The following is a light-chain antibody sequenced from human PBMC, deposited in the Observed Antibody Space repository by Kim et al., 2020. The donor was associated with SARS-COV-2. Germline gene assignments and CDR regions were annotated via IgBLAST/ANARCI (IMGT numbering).Light chain of an antibody. V-gene: IGKV2-28*01. Sequence: PASISCRSGQSLQHSNGYTYLDWYLQRPGQSPQLLIHLGSNRASGVPDRFSGSGSGTDFTLKISRVEAEDAGVYYCMQALQTPFSFGPGTKVDIK. CDR3: MQALQTPFS. J-gene: IGKJ3*01. CDR1: QSLQHSNGYTY. CDR2: LGS.